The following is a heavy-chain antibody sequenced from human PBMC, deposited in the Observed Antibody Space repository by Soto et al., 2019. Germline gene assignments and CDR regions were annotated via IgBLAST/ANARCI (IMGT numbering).Heavy chain of an antibody. J-gene: IGHJ6*02. CDR2: INHSGST. CDR1: GGSFSGYY. D-gene: IGHD3-10*01. Sequence: SETLSLTCAVYGGSFSGYYWSWIRQPPGKGLEWIGEINHSGSTNYNPSLKSRVTISVDTSKNQFSLKLSSVTAADTAVYYCARGYYYGSGRLYYYYGMDVWGQGTTVTVSS. V-gene: IGHV4-34*01. CDR3: ARGYYYGSGRLYYYYGMDV.